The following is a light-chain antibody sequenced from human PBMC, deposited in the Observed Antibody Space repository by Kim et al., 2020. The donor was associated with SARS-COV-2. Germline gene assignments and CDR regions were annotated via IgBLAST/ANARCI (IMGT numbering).Light chain of an antibody. V-gene: IGLV2-14*03. CDR3: SSSTNTYTLL. CDR2: DVS. J-gene: IGLJ2*01. Sequence: GQSITSSCTGTDSDVGAYDYASWYQQPPGKAPKLIICDVSNRPSGVSERFAGSKSGTSASLTISGLQAEDEADYYCSSSTNTYTLLFGGGTKVTVL. CDR1: DSDVGAYDY.